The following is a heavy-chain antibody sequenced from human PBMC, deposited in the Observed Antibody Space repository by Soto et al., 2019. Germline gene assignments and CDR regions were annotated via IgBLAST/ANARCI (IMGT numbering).Heavy chain of an antibody. Sequence: QVQLVQSGAEVKKPGSSVKVSCKASGGTFSSYAISWVRQAPGQGLEWMGGIIPIFGTANNAQTFQGRVTITADESTSTAYRELSSLRSEDTAVYYCARPVSVDTAMGPLQYWGQGTLVTGSS. J-gene: IGHJ4*02. V-gene: IGHV1-69*01. CDR1: GGTFSSYA. CDR3: ARPVSVDTAMGPLQY. CDR2: IIPIFGTA. D-gene: IGHD5-18*01.